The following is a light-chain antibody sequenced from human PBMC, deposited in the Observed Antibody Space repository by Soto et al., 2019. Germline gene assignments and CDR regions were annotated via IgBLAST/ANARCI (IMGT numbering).Light chain of an antibody. J-gene: IGLJ1*01. CDR1: SSNIGSNT. CDR3: AAWDDSLNGLV. V-gene: IGLV1-44*01. Sequence: QAVVTQPTSASGTPGQRVTISCPGSSSNIGSNTVNWYQQLPGTAPKLLIYNNNQRPSGVPDRFSGSKSGTSASLAISGLQSEDEADYYCAAWDDSLNGLVFGTGTKVTVL. CDR2: NNN.